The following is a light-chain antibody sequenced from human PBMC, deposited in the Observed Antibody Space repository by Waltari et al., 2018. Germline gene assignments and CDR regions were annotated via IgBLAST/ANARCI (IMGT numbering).Light chain of an antibody. J-gene: IGKJ1*01. CDR1: QIVSNNY. CDR2: GAS. CDR3: QQFGSSPRT. Sequence: EIVLTQSPGTLSLSPGERATLPCRASQIVSNNYLLWYQQKPGQAPRVLIYGASNRATGIPDRFSGSGSGTDFTLTISRLEPEDVAVYYCQQFGSSPRTFGQGTKVEIK. V-gene: IGKV3-20*01.